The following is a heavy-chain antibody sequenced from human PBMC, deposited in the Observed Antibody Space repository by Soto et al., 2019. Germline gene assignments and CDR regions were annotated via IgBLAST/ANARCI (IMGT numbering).Heavy chain of an antibody. J-gene: IGHJ4*02. CDR2: IKQDGSEK. V-gene: IGHV3-7*03. D-gene: IGHD2-15*01. Sequence: EGSLRLSCAASGFTFTTYWMTWVRQAPGKGLEWVANIKQDGSEKFYVGSVRGRFTISRDNAKNSMYLQMNSLRAEDTAVYYCARRSSGRLTTAWAPLDWWGQGTLVTVSS. CDR3: ARRSSGRLTTAWAPLDW. CDR1: GFTFTTYW.